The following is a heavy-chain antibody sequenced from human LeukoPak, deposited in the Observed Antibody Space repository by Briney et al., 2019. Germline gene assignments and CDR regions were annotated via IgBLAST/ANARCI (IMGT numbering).Heavy chain of an antibody. V-gene: IGHV1-69*13. D-gene: IGHD6-13*01. Sequence: ASVKVSCKASGGTFSSYAISWVRQAPGQGLEWMGGIIPIFGTANYAQKFQGRVTITADESTSTAYMELSSLRSEDTAVYYCARESEVFTPGAAGREAFDIWGQGTMVTVSS. CDR1: GGTFSSYA. J-gene: IGHJ3*02. CDR3: ARESEVFTPGAAGREAFDI. CDR2: IIPIFGTA.